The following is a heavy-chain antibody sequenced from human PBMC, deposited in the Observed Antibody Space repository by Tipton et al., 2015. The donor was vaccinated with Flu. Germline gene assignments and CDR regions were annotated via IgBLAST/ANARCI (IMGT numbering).Heavy chain of an antibody. CDR1: GVSISSGGYY. CDR2: IYFTGKT. V-gene: IGHV4-31*11. J-gene: IGHJ4*02. CDR3: ARLVGKYFPSWVDY. D-gene: IGHD1-1*01. Sequence: GLVKPSQTLSLTCAVSGVSISSGGYYWSWIRQHPGKGLEWIGYIYFTGKTYYNSSLQSRVSISVDTSKNHFSLTVNSVTAADTAVYYCARLVGKYFPSWVDYWGQGSLVTVSS.